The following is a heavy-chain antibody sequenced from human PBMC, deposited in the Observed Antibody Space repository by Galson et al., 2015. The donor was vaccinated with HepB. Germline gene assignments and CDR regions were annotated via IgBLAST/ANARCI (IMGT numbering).Heavy chain of an antibody. J-gene: IGHJ6*03. CDR2: LSVSGGST. Sequence: SLRLSCAATGFTFSSFVMNWVRQAPGKGLEWVSSLSVSGGSTNYADSVKGRFTISRDNSKNTLYLQMNSLRAEDTAVYYCAKRQDGYSYYYFYYMDVWGKGTTVTVSS. CDR3: AKRQDGYSYYYFYYMDV. CDR1: GFTFSSFV. D-gene: IGHD5-24*01. V-gene: IGHV3-23*01.